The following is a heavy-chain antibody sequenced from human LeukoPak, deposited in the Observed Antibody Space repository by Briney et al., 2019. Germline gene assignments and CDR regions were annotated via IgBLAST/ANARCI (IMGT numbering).Heavy chain of an antibody. CDR3: ARVRAARYNDAFDI. D-gene: IGHD6-6*01. V-gene: IGHV4-39*01. CDR1: GGSISSTSSY. J-gene: IGHJ3*02. CDR2: IYYSGST. Sequence: SETLSLTCTVSGGSISSTSSYWGWIRQPPGKGLEWIPTIYYSGSTYYNPSLKSRATISVDTSKNQLSLKPTSVTAADTAVYYCARVRAARYNDAFDIWGQGTMVTVSS.